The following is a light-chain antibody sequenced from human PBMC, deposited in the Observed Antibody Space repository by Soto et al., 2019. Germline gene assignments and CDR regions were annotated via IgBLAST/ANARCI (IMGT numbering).Light chain of an antibody. V-gene: IGKV1-5*03. CDR1: QTISSW. CDR2: KAS. CDR3: QHYNTYPWT. Sequence: QMTQSPSTLSGSVGDRVTITCRASQTISSWLAWYQQKPGKAPNLLIHKASHLESGVPSRFSGSGSGTEFTLTISSLQPGDFATYYCQHYNTYPWTFGQGTKVDIK. J-gene: IGKJ1*01.